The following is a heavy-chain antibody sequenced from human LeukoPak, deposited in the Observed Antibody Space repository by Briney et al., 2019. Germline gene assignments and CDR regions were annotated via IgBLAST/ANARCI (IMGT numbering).Heavy chain of an antibody. CDR1: GFTFSSYW. Sequence: PGGSLRLSCAASGFTFSSYWMSWVRQAPGKGLEWVASIKRDGSVKKYVDSVQGRFTVSRDNTKNSLYLQMNSLRADDTAVYYCARLSGDITVIDLWGQGTLVTVSS. J-gene: IGHJ4*02. V-gene: IGHV3-7*01. CDR3: ARLSGDITVIDL. D-gene: IGHD1-20*01. CDR2: IKRDGSVK.